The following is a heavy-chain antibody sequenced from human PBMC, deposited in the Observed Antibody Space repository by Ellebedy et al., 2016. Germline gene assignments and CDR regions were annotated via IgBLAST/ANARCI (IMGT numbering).Heavy chain of an antibody. CDR2: IYPGDSDT. J-gene: IGHJ4*02. CDR3: ASHVIVGATPRELNY. CDR1: GYSFTSYW. D-gene: IGHD1-26*01. V-gene: IGHV5-51*01. Sequence: GGSLRLSXKGSGYSFTSYWIGWVRQMPGKGLEWMGIIYPGDSDTRYSPSFQDQVTISADKSISTAYLQWSSLKASDTAMYYCASHVIVGATPRELNYWGQGTLVTVSS.